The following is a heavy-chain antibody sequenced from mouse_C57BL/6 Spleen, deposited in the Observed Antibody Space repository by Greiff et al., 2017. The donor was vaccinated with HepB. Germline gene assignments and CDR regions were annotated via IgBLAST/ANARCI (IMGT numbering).Heavy chain of an antibody. D-gene: IGHD2-5*01. CDR1: GYTFTSYW. CDR3: ARAYYSNYERRGFDY. V-gene: IGHV1-69*01. CDR2: IDPSDSYT. J-gene: IGHJ2*01. Sequence: QVQLQQPGAELVMPGASVKLSCKASGYTFTSYWMHWVKQRPGQGLEWIGEIDPSDSYTNYNQKFKGKSTLTVDKSSSTAYMQLSSLTSEDSAVYYCARAYYSNYERRGFDYWGQGTTLTVSS.